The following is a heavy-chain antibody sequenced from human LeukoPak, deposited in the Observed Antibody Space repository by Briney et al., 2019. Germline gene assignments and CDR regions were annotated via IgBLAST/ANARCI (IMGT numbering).Heavy chain of an antibody. D-gene: IGHD3-10*02. CDR3: AELGITMIGGV. V-gene: IGHV3-23*01. Sequence: GGSLRLSCSASGFSFSSDGMSWVRQAPGKGLEWVSGILGGAGSTYYADSVRGRFTISRDNSKNTLYLQMNSLRAEDTAVYYCAELGITMIGGVWGKGTTVTISS. J-gene: IGHJ6*04. CDR2: ILGGAGST. CDR1: GFSFSSDG.